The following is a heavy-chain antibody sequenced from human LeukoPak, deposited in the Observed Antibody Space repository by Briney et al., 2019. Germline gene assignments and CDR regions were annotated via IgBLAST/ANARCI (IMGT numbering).Heavy chain of an antibody. CDR1: GFTFSSYE. Sequence: GGSLRLSCAASGFTFSSYEMNWVRQAPGKGLEWVSVAYSGGSTYYADSVKGRFTISRDDPKNTLYLQMNSLRAEDTAVYYCARVRGWKYFDYWGQGTLVTVSS. V-gene: IGHV3-66*01. CDR2: AYSGGST. CDR3: ARVRGWKYFDY. D-gene: IGHD1-1*01. J-gene: IGHJ4*02.